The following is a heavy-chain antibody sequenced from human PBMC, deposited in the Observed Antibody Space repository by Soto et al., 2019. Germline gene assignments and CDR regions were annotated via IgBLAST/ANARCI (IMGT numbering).Heavy chain of an antibody. J-gene: IGHJ5*02. CDR1: GGSISSYY. V-gene: IGHV4-59*01. Sequence: ETLSLTCTVSGGSISSYYWSWIRQPPGKGLEWIGYIYYSGSTNYNPSLKSRVTISVDTSKNQFSLKLSSVTAADTAVYYCARKGYYGSGSYYQTGNWFDPWGQGTLVTVSS. CDR3: ARKGYYGSGSYYQTGNWFDP. CDR2: IYYSGST. D-gene: IGHD3-10*01.